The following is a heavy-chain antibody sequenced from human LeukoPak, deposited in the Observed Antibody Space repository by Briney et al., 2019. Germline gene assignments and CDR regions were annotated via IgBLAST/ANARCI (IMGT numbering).Heavy chain of an antibody. CDR3: AKDAQGLVRGGIYFDF. V-gene: IGHV3-23*01. D-gene: IGHD6-19*01. CDR2: ISGSGGST. Sequence: GGSLRLSCAASGFTFSSYAMSWVRQAPGKGLEWVSAISGSGGSTYYADSVKGRFTISRDNSKNTLYLQMNSLGAEDTAVYYCAKDAQGLVRGGIYFDFWGQGSLVTVSS. CDR1: GFTFSSYA. J-gene: IGHJ4*02.